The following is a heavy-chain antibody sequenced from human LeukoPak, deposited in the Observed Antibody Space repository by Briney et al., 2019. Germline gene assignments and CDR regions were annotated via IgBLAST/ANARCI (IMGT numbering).Heavy chain of an antibody. CDR1: GGSFSGYY. CDR3: ARVRYDFWSGHHGFDY. J-gene: IGHJ4*02. V-gene: IGHV4-34*01. D-gene: IGHD3-3*01. CDR2: INHSGST. Sequence: PSETLSLTCAVYGGSFSGYYWSWIRQPPGKGLEWIGEINHSGSTNYNPSLKSRVTISVDTSKNQFSLKLSSVTAADTAVYYCARVRYDFWSGHHGFDYWGQGTLVTVSS.